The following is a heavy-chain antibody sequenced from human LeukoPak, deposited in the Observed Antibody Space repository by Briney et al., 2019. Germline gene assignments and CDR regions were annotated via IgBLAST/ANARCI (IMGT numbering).Heavy chain of an antibody. J-gene: IGHJ4*02. CDR1: GGSISSRIYY. CDR2: MHYSGST. V-gene: IGHV4-39*01. CDR3: VRLGCSGGSCYSFDS. Sequence: SETLSLTCTVSGGSISSRIYYWGWVRQPLGKGLEWIGSMHYSGSTNHKPSLKSRVTIYVDMSKNQLSLKLTSVTAADTAVYYCVRLGCSGGSCYSFDSWGQGTLVTVSS. D-gene: IGHD2-15*01.